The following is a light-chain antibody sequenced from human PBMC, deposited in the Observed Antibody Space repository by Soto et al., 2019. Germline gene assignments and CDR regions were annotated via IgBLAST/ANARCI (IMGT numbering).Light chain of an antibody. V-gene: IGKV3-15*01. CDR1: QSVSRN. Sequence: ETVMTQSPATLSVSPGEGATLSCRASQSVSRNLGWYQQKPGQAPRPLIYGASTRATGIPARFSGSGSGTEFTLTISSLQSEDFAVYYCQQYNNWPWTFGQGTKVDIK. CDR3: QQYNNWPWT. CDR2: GAS. J-gene: IGKJ1*01.